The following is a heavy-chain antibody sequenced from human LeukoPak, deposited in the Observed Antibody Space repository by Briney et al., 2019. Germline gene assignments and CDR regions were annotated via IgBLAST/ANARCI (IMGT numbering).Heavy chain of an antibody. CDR2: IYYSGST. CDR1: GGSISSGGYY. V-gene: IGHV4-31*03. CDR3: ARDRVRVRGVTDYYYGMDV. D-gene: IGHD3-10*01. Sequence: SQTLSLTCTVSGGSISSGGYYWSWIRQHPGKGLEWIGYIYYSGSTYYNPSLKSRVTISVDTSKNQSSLKLSSVTAADTAVYYCARDRVRVRGVTDYYYGMDVWGQGTTVTVSS. J-gene: IGHJ6*02.